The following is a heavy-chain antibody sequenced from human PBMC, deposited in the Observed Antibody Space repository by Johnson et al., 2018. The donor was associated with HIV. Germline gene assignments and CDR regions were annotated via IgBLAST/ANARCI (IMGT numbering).Heavy chain of an antibody. CDR3: ARRTVTALFDI. CDR2: ISSSGDII. V-gene: IGHV3-11*04. J-gene: IGHJ3*02. D-gene: IGHD4-17*01. Sequence: VQLVESGGGLVKPGGSLRLSCAASGFTFSDYYMTWIRQAPGKGLEWLSFISSSGDIIRYADSVKGRFTISRDNAKTSLHLQMHSLRDEDTAVYYCARRTVTALFDIWGHGTLVTVSS. CDR1: GFTFSDYY.